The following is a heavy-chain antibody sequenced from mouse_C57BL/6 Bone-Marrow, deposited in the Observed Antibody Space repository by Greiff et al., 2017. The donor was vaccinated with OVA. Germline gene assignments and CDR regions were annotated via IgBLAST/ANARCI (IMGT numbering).Heavy chain of an antibody. J-gene: IGHJ4*01. CDR2: IDPEDGDT. CDR1: GFNIKDYY. Sequence: VQLQQSGAELVRPGASVKLSCTASGFNIKDYYMHWVKQRPEQGLEWIGRIDPEDGDTEYAPKFQGKATMTADTSSNTAYLQLSSLTSEDTSVQYCTTEWLQRSYYAMDYWGQGTSGPVSS. V-gene: IGHV14-1*01. D-gene: IGHD2-2*01. CDR3: TTEWLQRSYYAMDY.